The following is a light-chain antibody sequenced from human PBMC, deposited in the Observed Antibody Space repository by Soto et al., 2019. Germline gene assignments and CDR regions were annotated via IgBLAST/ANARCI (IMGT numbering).Light chain of an antibody. V-gene: IGKV1-39*01. J-gene: IGKJ1*01. CDR2: DAS. CDR1: QSISSS. CDR3: QQSYSTPRT. Sequence: DIPMTQSPSSLSASVGDRVTITCRASQSISSSLNWYRQRPGKAPQLLIYDASTLQSGVPSRFSGSGSGTDFTLTISSLQPEDFAAYHCQQSYSTPRTFGQGTKVEMK.